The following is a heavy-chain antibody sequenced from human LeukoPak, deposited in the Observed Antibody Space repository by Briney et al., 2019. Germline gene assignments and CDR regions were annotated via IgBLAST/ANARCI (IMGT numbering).Heavy chain of an antibody. CDR3: ARWGDYDFWSGYFDY. Sequence: GGSLRLSCAASGFTFDDYGMSWVRHAPGKGLEWVSGINWNGGSTGYADSVKGRFTISRDNAKNSLYLQMNSLRAEDTALYYCARWGDYDFWSGYFDYWGQGTLVTVSS. D-gene: IGHD3-3*01. J-gene: IGHJ4*02. V-gene: IGHV3-20*04. CDR1: GFTFDDYG. CDR2: INWNGGST.